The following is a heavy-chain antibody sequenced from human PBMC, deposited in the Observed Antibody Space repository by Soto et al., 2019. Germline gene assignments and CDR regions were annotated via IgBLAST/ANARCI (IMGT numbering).Heavy chain of an antibody. Sequence: PGGSLRLSCAASGFTFSSYSMNWVRQAPGKGLEWVSSISSSSSYIYYADSVKGRFTISRDNAKNSLYLQMNSLRAEDTAVYYCASSGPFPAYYYYMDVWGKGTTVTVSS. D-gene: IGHD3-10*01. CDR2: ISSSSSYI. CDR3: ASSGPFPAYYYYMDV. CDR1: GFTFSSYS. V-gene: IGHV3-21*01. J-gene: IGHJ6*03.